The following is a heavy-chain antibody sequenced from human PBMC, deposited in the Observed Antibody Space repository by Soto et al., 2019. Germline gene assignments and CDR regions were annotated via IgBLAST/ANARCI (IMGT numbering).Heavy chain of an antibody. V-gene: IGHV4-34*01. J-gene: IGHJ4*02. CDR2: INHSGST. CDR1: GGSFSGYY. Sequence: PSETLSLTCAVYGGSFSGYYWSWIRQPPGKGLEWIGEINHSGSTNYNPSLKSRVTISVDTSKNQFSLKLSSVTAADTAVYYCARGRRRITIFGVVQPKFDYWGQGTLVTVSS. D-gene: IGHD3-3*01. CDR3: ARGRRRITIFGVVQPKFDY.